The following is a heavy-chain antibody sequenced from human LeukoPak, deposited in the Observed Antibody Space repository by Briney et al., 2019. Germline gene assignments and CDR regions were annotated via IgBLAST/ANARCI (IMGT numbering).Heavy chain of an antibody. D-gene: IGHD5-24*01. CDR3: ARQDFRDGSRYPPFDY. CDR1: GGSISSSSYY. J-gene: IGHJ4*02. Sequence: SETLSLTCSVSGGSISSSSYYWGWIRQPPGKGLEWIGSIYYSGSTHYNPSLKSRVSISLDTSKKQFSLKLSSVTAADTAVYYCARQDFRDGSRYPPFDYWGQGTLVTVSS. V-gene: IGHV4-39*07. CDR2: IYYSGST.